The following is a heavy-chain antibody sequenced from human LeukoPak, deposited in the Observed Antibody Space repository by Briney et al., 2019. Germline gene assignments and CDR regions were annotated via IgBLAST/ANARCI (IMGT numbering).Heavy chain of an antibody. V-gene: IGHV3-30*02. CDR3: ARDSGGPDYGDYFDY. D-gene: IGHD4-17*01. J-gene: IGHJ4*02. CDR2: IRYDGSNK. Sequence: GGSLRLSCAASGFTFNSYGMHWVRQAPGKGLEWVAIIRYDGSNKYYADSVKGRFTISRDNAKNSLYLQMNSLRAEDTAVYYCARDSGGPDYGDYFDYWGQGTLVTVSS. CDR1: GFTFNSYG.